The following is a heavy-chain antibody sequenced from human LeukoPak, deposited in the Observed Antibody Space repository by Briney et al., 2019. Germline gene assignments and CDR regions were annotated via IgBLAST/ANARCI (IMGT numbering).Heavy chain of an antibody. CDR2: ITDSGGST. Sequence: GGPLRLSCAASGFTFSSYAMNWVRQAPGKGLEWVSGITDSGGSTYYADSVKGRFTISRDNSKNTLYLQMNSLRAEDTAVYYCAKVLYDILTGYDGMDVWGQGTTVTVSS. V-gene: IGHV3-23*01. D-gene: IGHD3-9*01. J-gene: IGHJ6*02. CDR3: AKVLYDILTGYDGMDV. CDR1: GFTFSSYA.